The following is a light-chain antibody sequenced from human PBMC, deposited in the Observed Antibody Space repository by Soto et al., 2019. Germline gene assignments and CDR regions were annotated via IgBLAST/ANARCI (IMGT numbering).Light chain of an antibody. CDR3: YSWNSNSDTHYV. CDR1: SSDIGASNY. CDR2: DVN. J-gene: IGLJ1*01. V-gene: IGLV2-14*03. Sequence: QSVLTQPASVSGSPGQSITISCTGTSSDIGASNYVSWYQQHPGQAPKLMISDVNNRPSGISDRFSGSKSGNTTSLTISGLQAEDEADYYCYSWNSNSDTHYVFGTGTKLTVL.